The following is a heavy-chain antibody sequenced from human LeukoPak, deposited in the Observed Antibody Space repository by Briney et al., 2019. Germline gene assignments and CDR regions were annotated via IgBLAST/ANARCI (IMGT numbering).Heavy chain of an antibody. CDR1: GFTFSSYG. D-gene: IGHD2-2*01. V-gene: IGHV3-30*02. J-gene: IGHJ4*02. CDR2: IRYDGSNK. CDR3: AKLALLIVVVPAAHFDY. Sequence: AGGSLRLSCAASGFTFSSYGMHWVRQAPGKGLEWVAFIRYDGSNKYYADSVKGRFTISRDNSKNTLYLQMNSLRAEDTAVYYCAKLALLIVVVPAAHFDYWGQGTLVTVSS.